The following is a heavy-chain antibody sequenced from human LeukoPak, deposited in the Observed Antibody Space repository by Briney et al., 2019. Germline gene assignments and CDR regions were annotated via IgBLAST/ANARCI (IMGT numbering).Heavy chain of an antibody. J-gene: IGHJ2*01. Sequence: SETLSLTCAVYGGSFSAYYWSWIRQPPGKGLEWIGEINHSGSTNYNPSLKSRVTISVYTSKNQFSLKLSSVTAADTAVYYCARSNYGGTYWYFDLWGRGTLVTVSS. V-gene: IGHV4-34*01. CDR1: GGSFSAYY. D-gene: IGHD4-17*01. CDR2: INHSGST. CDR3: ARSNYGGTYWYFDL.